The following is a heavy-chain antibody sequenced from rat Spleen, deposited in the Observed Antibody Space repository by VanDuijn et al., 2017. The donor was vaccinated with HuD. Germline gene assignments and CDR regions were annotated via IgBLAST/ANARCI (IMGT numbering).Heavy chain of an antibody. CDR3: TGDTYS. CDR2: IWGDGST. CDR1: GFSLTSNS. J-gene: IGHJ2*01. Sequence: QVQLKESGPGLVQPSQTLSLTCTVSGFSLTSNSVHWVRQPPGKGLEWMGGIWGDGSTDYNSALKSRLSISRDTSKSQVFLKMNSLQTDDTAIYFCTGDTYSWGQGVMVTVSS. D-gene: IGHD2-2*01. V-gene: IGHV2-1*01.